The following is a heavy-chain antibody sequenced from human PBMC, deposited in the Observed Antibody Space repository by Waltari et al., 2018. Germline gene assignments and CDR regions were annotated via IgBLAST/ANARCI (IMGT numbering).Heavy chain of an antibody. D-gene: IGHD7-27*01. Sequence: QVQLQGSGPGLVKPSETLSLTCNVSGGSFSSYYWSWIRQPPGRGLEWIGYIYHSESTNYNPSLKSRVTISVDTSKNQFSLKLISVTAADTAVYYCARDELGGPWDYWGQGTLVTVSS. CDR2: IYHSEST. V-gene: IGHV4-59*01. CDR1: GGSFSSYY. CDR3: ARDELGGPWDY. J-gene: IGHJ4*02.